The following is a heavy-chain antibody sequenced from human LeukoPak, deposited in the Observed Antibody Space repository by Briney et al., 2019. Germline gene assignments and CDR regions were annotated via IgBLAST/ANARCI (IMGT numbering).Heavy chain of an antibody. CDR2: ISGSTSYV. CDR1: GFTFSSYA. D-gene: IGHD1-26*01. Sequence: PGGSLRLSCAASGFTFSSYAMHWVRQAPGKGLEWVSSISGSTSYVYYADSVKGRFTISRDDAKNSLYLQMNNLRVEDTAMYHCARSSGTYDWFDPWGQGTLVTVSS. J-gene: IGHJ5*02. CDR3: ARSSGTYDWFDP. V-gene: IGHV3-21*01.